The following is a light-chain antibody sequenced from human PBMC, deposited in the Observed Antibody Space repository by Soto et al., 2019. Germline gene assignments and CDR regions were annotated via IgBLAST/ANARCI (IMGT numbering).Light chain of an antibody. Sequence: IQLTQSPYSLSASVEDRVTITCRASQGISSYLAWYQQKPGKAPKLLIYGASTLEGGVPFRFSGSGSGTDFTLIISSVQPEDFATYYCQQLNTYPITLGQGTRLEIK. CDR3: QQLNTYPIT. V-gene: IGKV1-9*01. J-gene: IGKJ5*01. CDR1: QGISSY. CDR2: GAS.